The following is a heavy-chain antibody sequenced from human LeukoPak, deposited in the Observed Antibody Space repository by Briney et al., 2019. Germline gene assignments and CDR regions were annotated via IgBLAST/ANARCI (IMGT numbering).Heavy chain of an antibody. CDR2: ISYDGSNK. CDR3: AKVFRLGLYSSSYFDY. V-gene: IGHV3-30*18. CDR1: GFTFSSYG. Sequence: GGSLRLSCAASGFTFSSYGMHWVRQAPGKGLEWVAVISYDGSNKYYADSVKGRFTISRDNSKNTLHLQMNSLRAEDTAVYYCAKVFRLGLYSSSYFDYWGQGTLVTVSS. D-gene: IGHD6-13*01. J-gene: IGHJ4*02.